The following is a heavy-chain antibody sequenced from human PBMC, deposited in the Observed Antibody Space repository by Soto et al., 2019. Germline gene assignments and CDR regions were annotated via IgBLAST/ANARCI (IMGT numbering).Heavy chain of an antibody. J-gene: IGHJ2*01. CDR3: AKDWKYYYFYWYFDL. D-gene: IGHD3-22*01. V-gene: IGHV3-23*01. CDR2: ISGSGGST. CDR1: GFTFSSYA. Sequence: EVQLLESGGGLVQPGGSLRLSCAASGFTFSSYAMSWVRQAPGKGLEWVSAISGSGGSTYYADSVKGRFTISRDNYKNTLYLQMNSLRAEDTAVYYCAKDWKYYYFYWYFDLWVRGTLVTVSS.